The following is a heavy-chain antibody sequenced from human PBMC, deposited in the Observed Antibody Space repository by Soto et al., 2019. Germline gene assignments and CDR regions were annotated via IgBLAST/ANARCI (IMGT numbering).Heavy chain of an antibody. V-gene: IGHV3-21*01. CDR1: GFTFSSYS. Sequence: GGSLRLSCAASGFTFSSYSMNWVRQAPGKGLEWVSSISSSSSYIYYADSVKGRFTISRDNAKNSLYLQMNSLRAEDTAVYYCARDLYYYDSSGYYQQALDYWGQGTLVTVS. CDR3: ARDLYYYDSSGYYQQALDY. CDR2: ISSSSSYI. J-gene: IGHJ4*02. D-gene: IGHD3-22*01.